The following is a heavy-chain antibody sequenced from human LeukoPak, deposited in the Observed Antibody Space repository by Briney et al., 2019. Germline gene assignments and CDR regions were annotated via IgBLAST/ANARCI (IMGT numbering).Heavy chain of an antibody. V-gene: IGHV4-34*01. J-gene: IGHJ3*02. CDR2: INHSGST. CDR3: ARAYDYVWGSYRAIDDAFDI. CDR1: GGSFSGYY. D-gene: IGHD3-16*02. Sequence: SETLSLTCAVYGGSFSGYYWSWIRQPPGKGLEWIGEINHSGSTNYNPSLKSRVTISVDTSKNQFSLKLSSVTAADTAVYYCARAYDYVWGSYRAIDDAFDIWGQGTMVTVSS.